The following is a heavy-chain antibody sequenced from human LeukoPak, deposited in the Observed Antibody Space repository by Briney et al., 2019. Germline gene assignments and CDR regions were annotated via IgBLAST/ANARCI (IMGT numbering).Heavy chain of an antibody. CDR2: ISGSGGST. CDR3: AKEGGDYNFWSGSTVTYFDS. CDR1: GGSISSSN. V-gene: IGHV3-23*01. J-gene: IGHJ4*02. Sequence: ETLSLTCAVSGGSISSSNWWSWVRQAPGKGLEWVSGISGSGGSTYYADSVKGRFTILRDNSKNTLYLQMNSLRAEDTALYYCAKEGGDYNFWSGSTVTYFDSWGQGTLVTVSS. D-gene: IGHD3-3*01.